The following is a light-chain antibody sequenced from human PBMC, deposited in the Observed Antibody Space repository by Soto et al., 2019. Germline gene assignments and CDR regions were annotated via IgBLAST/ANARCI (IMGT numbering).Light chain of an antibody. CDR3: QQYGTSEII. V-gene: IGKV3-20*01. Sequence: VLTQAPGTLSLSPGASAPLSCRASQSLANSFIAWYQQKPGQAPRLLIYDTSSRASGIPDRFSGSGSGTDFTLTISRLETEDFAVFYCQQYGTSEIILGQGTRLEI. CDR1: QSLANSF. CDR2: DTS. J-gene: IGKJ5*01.